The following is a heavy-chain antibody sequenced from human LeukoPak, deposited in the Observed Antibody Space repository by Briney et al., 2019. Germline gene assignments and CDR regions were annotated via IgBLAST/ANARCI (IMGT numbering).Heavy chain of an antibody. J-gene: IGHJ4*02. D-gene: IGHD2-2*01. CDR3: ARVRYCSTTSCYTSFAPFDY. CDR1: GYSFTSYW. V-gene: IGHV5-51*01. Sequence: GESLKISCKASGYSFTSYWIGWVRQMPGKGLEWMGIIYPGDSDTRYSPSFQGQVTISADKSISTAYLQWSSLKASDTAMYYCARVRYCSTTSCYTSFAPFDYWGQGTLVTVSS. CDR2: IYPGDSDT.